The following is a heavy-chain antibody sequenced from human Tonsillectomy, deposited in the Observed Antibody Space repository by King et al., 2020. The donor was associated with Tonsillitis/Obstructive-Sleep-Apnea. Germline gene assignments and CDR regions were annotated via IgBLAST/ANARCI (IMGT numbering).Heavy chain of an antibody. V-gene: IGHV4-59*01. CDR2: IYYSGST. Sequence: QLQESGPGLVKPSETLSLTCTVSGGSISSYYWSWIRQPPGKGLEWIGYIYYSGSTNYNPSLMSRVTISVDTSKNQFSLKLSSVTAADTAVYYCAREVVVPAAILYYYYYYMDVWGKGTTVTVSS. J-gene: IGHJ6*03. CDR1: GGSISSYY. D-gene: IGHD2-2*02. CDR3: AREVVVPAAILYYYYYYMDV.